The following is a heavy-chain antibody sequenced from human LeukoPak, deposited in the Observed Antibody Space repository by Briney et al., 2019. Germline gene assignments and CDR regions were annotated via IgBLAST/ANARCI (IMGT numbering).Heavy chain of an antibody. V-gene: IGHV3-33*01. CDR2: IWYDGSNK. CDR3: ARECYDFWSGPSYGMDV. CDR1: GFTFSSYG. D-gene: IGHD3-3*01. Sequence: PGGSLRLSCAASGFTFSSYGMHWVRQAPGKGLEWVAVIWYDGSNKYYADSVKGRFTISRDNSKNTLYLQMNSLRAEDTAVYYCARECYDFWSGPSYGMDVWGQGTTVTVSS. J-gene: IGHJ6*02.